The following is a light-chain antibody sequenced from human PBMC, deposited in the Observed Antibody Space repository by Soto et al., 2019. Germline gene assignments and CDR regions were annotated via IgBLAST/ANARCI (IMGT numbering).Light chain of an antibody. Sequence: DIQMTQSPSSLSASVGDRVTITCRASQGISNLLGWFQHKPGKAPKRLIYAASSLQGGVPTRFSGSGSGTEFTLTITVLQPEDFADYYCLQHNSYPYTFGQGTKLEIK. V-gene: IGKV1-17*01. CDR2: AAS. J-gene: IGKJ2*01. CDR3: LQHNSYPYT. CDR1: QGISNL.